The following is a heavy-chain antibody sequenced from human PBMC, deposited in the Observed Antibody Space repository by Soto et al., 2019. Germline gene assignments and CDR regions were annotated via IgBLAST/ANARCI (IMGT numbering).Heavy chain of an antibody. CDR2: ISSSSSYI. CDR3: AREDLKDISGQDAFDI. D-gene: IGHD6-19*01. V-gene: IGHV3-21*01. Sequence: EVQLVESGGGLVKPGGSLRLSCAASGFTFSSYSMNWVRQAPGKGLEWVSSISSSSSYIYYADSVKGRFTISRDNAKNSLYLQMNSLRAEDTAVYYCAREDLKDISGQDAFDIWGQGTMVTVSS. CDR1: GFTFSSYS. J-gene: IGHJ3*02.